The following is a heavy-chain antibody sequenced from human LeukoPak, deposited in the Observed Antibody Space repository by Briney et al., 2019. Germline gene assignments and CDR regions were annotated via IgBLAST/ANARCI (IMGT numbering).Heavy chain of an antibody. CDR1: GFTFSSYW. D-gene: IGHD3-10*01. J-gene: IGHJ6*03. CDR2: IKQDGSEK. Sequence: QTGGSLRLSCAASGFTFSSYWMSWVRQAPGKGLEWVANIKQDGSEKYYVDSVKGRFTISRDNAKNSLYLQMNSLRAEDTAVYYCGRDPPYYYGSGSYNYYYYYMDVWGKGTTVTVSS. V-gene: IGHV3-7*01. CDR3: GRDPPYYYGSGSYNYYYYYMDV.